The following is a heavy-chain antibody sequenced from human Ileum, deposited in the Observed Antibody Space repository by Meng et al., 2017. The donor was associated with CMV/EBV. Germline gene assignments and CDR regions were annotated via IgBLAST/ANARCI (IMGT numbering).Heavy chain of an antibody. Sequence: QVQLQQCGAGLLKPSETLSLMCSVYGGSFSEYHWRWTRQPPGKGLEWIGEINHGGSSNYNPSLKSRVTISVDRSRNQVSLKLTSVTAADTAVYYCARASPQRRFLSYWGQGTLVTVSS. CDR1: GGSFSEYH. V-gene: IGHV4-34*01. CDR3: ARASPQRRFLSY. J-gene: IGHJ4*02. CDR2: INHGGSS. D-gene: IGHD3-3*01.